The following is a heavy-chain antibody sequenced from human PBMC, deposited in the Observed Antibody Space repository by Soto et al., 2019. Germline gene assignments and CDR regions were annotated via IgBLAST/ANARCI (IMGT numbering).Heavy chain of an antibody. Sequence: ASVKVSCKASGYTFTGYYMHWVRQAPGQGLEWMGWINPNSGGTNYAQKYQGWVTMTRDTSISTAYMELSRLRSDDTAEYYCARGEGGPRWGSIDYWGQGTLVTVSS. D-gene: IGHD2-21*01. J-gene: IGHJ4*02. CDR2: INPNSGGT. CDR3: ARGEGGPRWGSIDY. V-gene: IGHV1-2*04. CDR1: GYTFTGYY.